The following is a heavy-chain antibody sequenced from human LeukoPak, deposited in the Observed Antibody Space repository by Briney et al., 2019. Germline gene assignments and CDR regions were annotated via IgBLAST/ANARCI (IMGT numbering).Heavy chain of an antibody. CDR1: GFTFSSYS. V-gene: IGHV3-21*01. D-gene: IGHD1-14*01. J-gene: IGHJ6*03. Sequence: PGGSLRLSCAASGFTFSSYSMNWVRQAPGKGLEWVSSITRSNYIYYADSVKGRFTISRDNARNSLYLQMNSLRAEDTAVYYCARVGNLYYYYYMDVWGKGTTVTVSS. CDR2: ITRSNYI. CDR3: ARVGNLYYYYYMDV.